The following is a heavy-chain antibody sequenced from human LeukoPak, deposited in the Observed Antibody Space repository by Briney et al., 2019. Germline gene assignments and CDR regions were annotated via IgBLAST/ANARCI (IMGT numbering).Heavy chain of an antibody. CDR3: ASLGDGYNYYFDY. V-gene: IGHV4-34*01. D-gene: IGHD5-24*01. CDR1: GGSFSGYY. CDR2: INHSGST. Sequence: PSETLSLTCAVYGGSFSGYYWSWIRQPPGKGLEWIGEINHSGSTNYNPSLKSRVTISVDTSKNQFSLKLSSVTAADTAVYYCASLGDGYNYYFDYWGQGTLVTVSS. J-gene: IGHJ4*02.